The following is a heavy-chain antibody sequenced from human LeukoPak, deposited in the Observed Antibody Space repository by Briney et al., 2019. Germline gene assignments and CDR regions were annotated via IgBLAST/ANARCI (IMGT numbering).Heavy chain of an antibody. CDR3: ARDPSGWYWGPHCFDP. D-gene: IGHD6-19*01. CDR2: IQNDGSNE. CDR1: GFTFSSYG. Sequence: GGSLRLSCAASGFTFSSYGMHWVRQAPGKGLEWVAYIQNDGSNEQYADSVKGRFTISRDNAENSLYLQMNSLRAEDTAVYYCARDPSGWYWGPHCFDPWGQGTLVTVSS. V-gene: IGHV3-30*02. J-gene: IGHJ5*02.